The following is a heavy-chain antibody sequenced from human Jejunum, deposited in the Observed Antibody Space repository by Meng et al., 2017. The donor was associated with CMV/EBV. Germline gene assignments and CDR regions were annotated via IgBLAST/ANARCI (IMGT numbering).Heavy chain of an antibody. D-gene: IGHD2-15*01. J-gene: IGHJ4*02. Sequence: SSSASWGWIRQPPGKGLEWIGSIYYSGSTYYNPSLKSRVTISVDTSKNQFSLKLSSVTAADTAVYYCARDNPLGYCSGGSCYLDYWGQGTLVTVSS. V-gene: IGHV4-39*07. CDR1: SSSAS. CDR3: ARDNPLGYCSGGSCYLDY. CDR2: IYYSGST.